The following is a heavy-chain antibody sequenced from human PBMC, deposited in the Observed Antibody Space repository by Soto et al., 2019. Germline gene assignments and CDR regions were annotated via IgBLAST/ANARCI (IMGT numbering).Heavy chain of an antibody. J-gene: IGHJ4*02. CDR1: GGTFSSHA. V-gene: IGHV1-69*01. Sequence: QVQLVQSGAEVKKPGSSVKVSCKASGGTFSSHAISWVRQAPGQGLEWMGGIIPIFGTANYAQKFQGRVTTAEDECPSAVYMELSSLRSEDTAVYYCRVVGAPQGRVYFDYWGQGTLVTVSS. CDR2: IIPIFGTA. CDR3: RVVGAPQGRVYFDY. D-gene: IGHD1-26*01.